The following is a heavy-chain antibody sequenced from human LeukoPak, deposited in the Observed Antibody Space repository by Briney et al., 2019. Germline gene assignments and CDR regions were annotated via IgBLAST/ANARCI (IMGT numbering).Heavy chain of an antibody. CDR2: ISSNGGNT. V-gene: IGHV3-64*01. CDR1: GLTFSSYA. Sequence: GGSLRLSCAASGLTFSSYAMHWVRQAPGKGLEYVSSISSNGGNTYYANSVKGRFTISRDNSKNTLYLQMGSLRAEDMAVYYCARDQGYNYGYGFDYWGQGTLVTVSS. J-gene: IGHJ4*02. D-gene: IGHD5-18*01. CDR3: ARDQGYNYGYGFDY.